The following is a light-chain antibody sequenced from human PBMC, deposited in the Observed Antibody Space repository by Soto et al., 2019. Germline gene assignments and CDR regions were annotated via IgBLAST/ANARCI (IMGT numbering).Light chain of an antibody. J-gene: IGKJ2*01. CDR2: WAS. CDR3: QQYYSTPYT. V-gene: IGKV4-1*01. Sequence: DIVMTQSPDSLAVSLGERATIKCKSSRSLLYSSNTKNYLAWYQHRPGQPPKLLFYWASTRESGVPDRFSGGGSVTDFTLTINSLQAEDVAVYYCQQYYSTPYTFGQGTKLEIK. CDR1: RSLLYSSNTKNY.